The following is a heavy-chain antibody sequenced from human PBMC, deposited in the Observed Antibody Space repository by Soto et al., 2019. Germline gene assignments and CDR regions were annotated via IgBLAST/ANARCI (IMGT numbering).Heavy chain of an antibody. V-gene: IGHV4-31*11. CDR1: GGSSSGGGYY. CDR3: ARNYYDSSGIKDDAFDI. J-gene: IGHJ3*02. Sequence: PSETLSVTCAVAGGSSSGGGYYWSWIRQHPGKGLEWIGYIYYSGSTYYNPSLKSRVTISVDTSKNQFSLKLSSVTAADTAVYYCARNYYDSSGIKDDAFDIWGQGTMVTVSS. D-gene: IGHD3-22*01. CDR2: IYYSGST.